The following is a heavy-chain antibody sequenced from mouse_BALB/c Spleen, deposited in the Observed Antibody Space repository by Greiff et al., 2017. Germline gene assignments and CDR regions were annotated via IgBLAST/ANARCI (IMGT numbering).Heavy chain of an antibody. V-gene: IGHV1-9*01. Sequence: QVQLKESGAELMKPGASVKISCKATGYTFSSYWIEWVKQRPGHGLEWIGEILPRSGSTNYNEKFKGKATFTADTSSNTAYMQLSSLTSEDSAVYYCARPGDYDGAWFAYWGQGTLVTVSA. CDR3: ARPGDYDGAWFAY. D-gene: IGHD2-4*01. CDR2: ILPRSGST. CDR1: GYTFSSYW. J-gene: IGHJ3*01.